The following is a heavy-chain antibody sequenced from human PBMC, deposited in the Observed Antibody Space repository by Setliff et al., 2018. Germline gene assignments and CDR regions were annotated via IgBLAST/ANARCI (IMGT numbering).Heavy chain of an antibody. CDR3: ARVYCRHRCLVESYMDV. J-gene: IGHJ6*03. V-gene: IGHV3-15*07. Sequence: GGSLRLSCAASGLSFSDAWMNWVRLVPGKGLEWVGWIKSRGDSATVHYAAPVQGRFTISREDSKDTLYLQMNSLKTEDTAVYFCARVYCRHRCLVESYMDVWGTGTTVTVSS. CDR1: GLSFSDAW. CDR2: IKSRGDSATV. D-gene: IGHD3-16*01.